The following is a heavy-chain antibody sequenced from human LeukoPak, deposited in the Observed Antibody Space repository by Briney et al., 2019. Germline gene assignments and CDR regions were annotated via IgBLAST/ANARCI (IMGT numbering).Heavy chain of an antibody. CDR1: GFTFSSYS. Sequence: GGSLRLSCAASGFTFSSYSMNWVRQAPGKGLEWVSAISGSGGSTYYADSVKGRFTISGDNSKNTLYLQMNSLRAEDTAVYYCAKASSSWGLDFDYWGQGTLVTVSS. CDR3: AKASSSWGLDFDY. D-gene: IGHD6-13*01. V-gene: IGHV3-23*01. CDR2: ISGSGGST. J-gene: IGHJ4*02.